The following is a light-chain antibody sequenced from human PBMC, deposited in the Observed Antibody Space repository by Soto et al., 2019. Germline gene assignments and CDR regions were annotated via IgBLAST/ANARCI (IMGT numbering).Light chain of an antibody. CDR2: GAS. CDR1: QSLNRD. V-gene: IGKV3-15*01. Sequence: KVMTQSPATLSMSPGERATLSCRASQSLNRDLAWYQQKPGQSPRLLIFGASIRATGIPARFSGSGSGTEFTLTIGSLQSEDCALYYCQQYNNWPGTFGQGTKVDIK. J-gene: IGKJ1*01. CDR3: QQYNNWPGT.